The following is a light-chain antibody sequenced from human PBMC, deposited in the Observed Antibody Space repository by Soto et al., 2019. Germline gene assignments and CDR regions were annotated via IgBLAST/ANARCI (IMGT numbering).Light chain of an antibody. Sequence: DIQLTQSPSFLSASVGDRVTITCRASQGISSHLAWYHQIPGKGPKLLIYAASTLQSGVPSRFSGSGSGTEFTLAISSLQPEDFATYYCQQVNGYPHTFGQGNKLEIK. CDR3: QQVNGYPHT. V-gene: IGKV1-9*01. J-gene: IGKJ2*01. CDR2: AAS. CDR1: QGISSH.